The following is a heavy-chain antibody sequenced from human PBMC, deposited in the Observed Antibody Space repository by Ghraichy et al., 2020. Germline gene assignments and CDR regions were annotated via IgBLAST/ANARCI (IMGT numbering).Heavy chain of an antibody. D-gene: IGHD3-22*01. Sequence: ASVKVSCKASGYTFTSYAMHWVRQAPGQRLEWMGWINAGNGNTKYSQKFQGRVTITRDTSASTAYMELSSLRSEDTAVYYCARVSTGTDYYDSSGLGDYWGQGTLVTVSS. CDR3: ARVSTGTDYYDSSGLGDY. CDR2: INAGNGNT. CDR1: GYTFTSYA. V-gene: IGHV1-3*01. J-gene: IGHJ4*02.